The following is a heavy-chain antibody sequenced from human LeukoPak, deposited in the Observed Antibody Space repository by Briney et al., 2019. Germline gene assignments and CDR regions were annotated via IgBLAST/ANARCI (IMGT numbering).Heavy chain of an antibody. CDR2: IYPGDSDT. J-gene: IGHJ4*02. Sequence: GESLKISCKGSGYSFTNYWIGWVRQMPGKGLEWMGTIYPGDSDTNYSPSFQGQVTISADKSISTAYLQWSSLKASDTAMYYCARRIAAAGSIGTRYFDYWGQGTLVTVSS. D-gene: IGHD6-13*01. CDR1: GYSFTNYW. V-gene: IGHV5-51*01. CDR3: ARRIAAAGSIGTRYFDY.